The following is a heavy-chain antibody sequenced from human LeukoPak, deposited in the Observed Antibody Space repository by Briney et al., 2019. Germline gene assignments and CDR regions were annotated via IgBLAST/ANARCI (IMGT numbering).Heavy chain of an antibody. V-gene: IGHV4-59*08. Sequence: PSETLSLTCTVSGGSISTYYWSWIRQPPGKGLEWIGYSHYSGSTNYNPSLKSRVTISVDTSKNQFSLKLSSVTAADTAVYFCARQLRGEAVAGHLQPFDYWGQGTLVTVSS. J-gene: IGHJ4*02. D-gene: IGHD6-19*01. CDR3: ARQLRGEAVAGHLQPFDY. CDR1: GGSISTYY. CDR2: SHYSGST.